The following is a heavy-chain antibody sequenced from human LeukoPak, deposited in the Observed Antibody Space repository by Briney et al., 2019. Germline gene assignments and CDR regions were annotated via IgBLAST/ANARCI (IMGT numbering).Heavy chain of an antibody. CDR2: ISGSGGST. V-gene: IGHV3-23*01. D-gene: IGHD6-19*01. CDR1: GFTFSSYA. CDR3: ARGGTPGYSSGRIDY. J-gene: IGHJ4*02. Sequence: AGGSLRLSCAASGFTFSSYAMSWVRQAPGKGLEWVSAISGSGGSTYYADSVKGRFTISRDNSKNTLYLQMNSLRVEDTAVYYCARGGTPGYSSGRIDYWGQGTLVTVSS.